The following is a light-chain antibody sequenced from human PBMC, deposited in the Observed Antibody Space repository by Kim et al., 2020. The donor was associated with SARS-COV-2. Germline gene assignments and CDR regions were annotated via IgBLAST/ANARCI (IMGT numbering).Light chain of an antibody. J-gene: IGKJ1*01. Sequence: PGERVTLSCRASQSVASNLAWYQEKPGQPPRLLIYGASTRATDIPVRFTGSGSGTEFTLTISSLQSEDFAVYYCQQYNNWPPWTFGQGTKVDIK. CDR2: GAS. V-gene: IGKV3-15*01. CDR1: QSVASN. CDR3: QQYNNWPPWT.